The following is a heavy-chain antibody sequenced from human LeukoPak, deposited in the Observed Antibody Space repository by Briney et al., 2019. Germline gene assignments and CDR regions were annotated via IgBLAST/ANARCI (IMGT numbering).Heavy chain of an antibody. V-gene: IGHV4-59*04. D-gene: IGHD2-2*01. CDR3: DQQLNWFDP. CDR1: GGSISSYY. CDR2: IYYSGTT. Sequence: SETLSLTCTVSGGSISSYYWGWVRQPPGKTLEWIGSIYYSGTTYYNPSLKSRVTISVDTSKSQFSLKLTSVTAADTAVYYCDQQLNWFDPWGQGTLVTVSS. J-gene: IGHJ5*02.